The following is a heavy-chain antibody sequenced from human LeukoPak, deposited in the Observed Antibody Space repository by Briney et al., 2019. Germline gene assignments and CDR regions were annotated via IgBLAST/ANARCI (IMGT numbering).Heavy chain of an antibody. Sequence: ASVKVSCKASGYTFTGYYMHWVRQAPGQGLEWMGWINPNSGGTNYAQKFQGRVTMTRDTSISTAYMELSRLRSEDTAVYYCATSGYYDNWFDPWGQGTLVTVSS. CDR1: GYTFTGYY. J-gene: IGHJ5*02. CDR3: ATSGYYDNWFDP. V-gene: IGHV1-2*02. CDR2: INPNSGGT. D-gene: IGHD3-3*01.